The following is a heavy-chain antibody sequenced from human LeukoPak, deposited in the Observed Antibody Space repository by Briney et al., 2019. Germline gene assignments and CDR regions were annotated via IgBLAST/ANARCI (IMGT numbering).Heavy chain of an antibody. CDR1: NGSISSGAYY. CDR3: ARIIVGATFDY. V-gene: IGHV4-31*03. D-gene: IGHD1-26*01. Sequence: ASETLSLTCTGSNGSISSGAYYWSWLRQHPGKGLEWIGYIYYSGGTYYNPSLKSRVAISVDTSKNQFSLKLSSVTAADTAVYYCARIIVGATFDYWGPGTLVTVSS. CDR2: IYYSGGT. J-gene: IGHJ4*02.